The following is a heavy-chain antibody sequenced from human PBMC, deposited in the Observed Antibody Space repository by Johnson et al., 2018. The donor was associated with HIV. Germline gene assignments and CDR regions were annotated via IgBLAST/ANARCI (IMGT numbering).Heavy chain of an antibody. CDR2: IRYDGSNK. Sequence: QVQLVESGGGVVQPGGSLRLSCAASGFTFSNYGMHWVRQAPGKGLEWVAFIRYDGSNKYYADSVKGRFTISRDNSKNTLYLQMNSLTAEDTAVYYCATFYYDNRDYYELASFLTDASDIWG. J-gene: IGHJ3*02. D-gene: IGHD3-22*01. CDR1: GFTFSNYG. V-gene: IGHV3-30*02. CDR3: ATFYYDNRDYYELASFLTDASDI.